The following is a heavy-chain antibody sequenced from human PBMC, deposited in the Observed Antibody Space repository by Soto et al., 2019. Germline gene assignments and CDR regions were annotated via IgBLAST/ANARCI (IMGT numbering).Heavy chain of an antibody. CDR2: INPGNGNT. D-gene: IGHD3-10*01. V-gene: IGHV1-3*01. J-gene: IGHJ3*02. CDR1: GYTFTSYP. Sequence: QVQLVQSGAEVKKPGASVKVSCKASGYTFTSYPMHWVRQAPGQRLEWMGWINPGNGNTKYSQKFRGRVTIPRDTSASTAYMELSSLRSEVTAVYSCARDVGAFDIWGQGTMVTVSS. CDR3: ARDVGAFDI.